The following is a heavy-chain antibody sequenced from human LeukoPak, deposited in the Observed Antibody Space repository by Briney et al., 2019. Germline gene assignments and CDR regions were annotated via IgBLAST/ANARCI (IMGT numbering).Heavy chain of an antibody. V-gene: IGHV1-69*02. J-gene: IGHJ4*02. D-gene: IGHD6-6*01. CDR3: AVSRGYSNSFFDY. CDR1: GGTFSSYS. CDR2: IIPILPIT. Sequence: SVKVSCKASGGTFSSYSFSWVRQAPGQGPEWMGRIIPILPITNYAQNFQGRVTITADKSTNTAYMELSSLRSEDTALYYCAVSRGYSNSFFDYWGQGTLVTVSS.